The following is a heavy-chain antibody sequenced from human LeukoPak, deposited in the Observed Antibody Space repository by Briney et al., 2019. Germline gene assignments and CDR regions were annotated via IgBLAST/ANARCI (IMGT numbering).Heavy chain of an antibody. Sequence: GGSLRLSCAASGFTFSDYYMSWIPQAPGKGLEWVSYISSSGTTIYYADSVKGRFTISRDNAKNSLYLQMNSLRAEDTAVYYCASESNYYDSSGYWGQGTLVTVSS. CDR1: GFTFSDYY. V-gene: IGHV3-11*01. CDR2: ISSSGTTI. D-gene: IGHD3-22*01. CDR3: ASESNYYDSSGY. J-gene: IGHJ4*02.